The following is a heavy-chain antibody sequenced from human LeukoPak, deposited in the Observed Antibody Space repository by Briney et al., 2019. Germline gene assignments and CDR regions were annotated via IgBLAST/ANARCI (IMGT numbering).Heavy chain of an antibody. CDR2: IWFDGSNE. D-gene: IGHD2-21*02. V-gene: IGHV3-33*01. Sequence: PGRSLRLSCAASRFTFSDYGMHWVRQAPGKGLDWVAVIWFDGSNEYYAVSVKGRFTISRDNSKNTLYLQMNSLRAEDTAVYYCARGKGDAYRDAFDVWGQGTMVTVSS. J-gene: IGHJ3*01. CDR1: RFTFSDYG. CDR3: ARGKGDAYRDAFDV.